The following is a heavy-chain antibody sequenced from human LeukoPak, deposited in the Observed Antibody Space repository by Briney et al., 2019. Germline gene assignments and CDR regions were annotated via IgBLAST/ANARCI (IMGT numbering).Heavy chain of an antibody. V-gene: IGHV3-21*01. CDR3: VRIPNSANFPNWFDP. Sequence: PGGSLRLSCAASGFTFSSSTMNWVRRAPGKGLELVSSISSSSDYIYYADSVKGRFTISRDNAKNSLYLQMNSLRAEDTALYYCVRIPNSANFPNWFDPWGQGTLVTVSS. J-gene: IGHJ5*02. CDR1: GFTFSSST. D-gene: IGHD4/OR15-4a*01. CDR2: ISSSSDYI.